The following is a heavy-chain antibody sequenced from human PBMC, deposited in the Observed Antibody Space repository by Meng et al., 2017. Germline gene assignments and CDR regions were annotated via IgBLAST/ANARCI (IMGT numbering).Heavy chain of an antibody. CDR1: GGSISSYY. CDR2: IYYSGST. D-gene: IGHD6-13*01. CDR3: AREQLVEGDAFDI. V-gene: IGHV4-59*01. Sequence: SETLSLTCTVSGGSISSYYWSWIRQPPGKGLEWIGYIYYSGSTNYNPSLKSRVTISVDTSKNQFSLKLSSVTAADTAVYYCAREQLVEGDAFDIWGQGTMVTVSS. J-gene: IGHJ3*02.